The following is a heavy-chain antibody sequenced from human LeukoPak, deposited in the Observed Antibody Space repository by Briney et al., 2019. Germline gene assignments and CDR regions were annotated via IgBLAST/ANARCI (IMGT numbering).Heavy chain of an antibody. J-gene: IGHJ5*02. CDR1: GYIFTNVY. Sequence: ASVKVSCKASGYIFTNVYMHWMRQAPGQGLEWIGWIYPNNGGTNYAQKFQGRVSMTSDTSISTAYMELTRLTSDDTAVYYCTADLQRLRFENWGQGTLVTVSS. CDR2: IYPNNGGT. CDR3: TADLQRLRFEN. V-gene: IGHV1-2*02.